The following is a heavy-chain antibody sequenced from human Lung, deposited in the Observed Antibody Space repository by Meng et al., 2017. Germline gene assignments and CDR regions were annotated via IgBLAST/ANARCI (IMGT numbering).Heavy chain of an antibody. Sequence: QVQLVQSGAEVKKPGASVKVSCKASGYTFTSYYIHWVRPVPGQGLEWMGLINSSGDYTRYAQRFQGRVTMTRDTSTSTVYMELSSLRSEDTAVYFCARDVRLLEAYFDYWGQGTLVTVSS. CDR1: GYTFTSYY. CDR2: INSSGDYT. J-gene: IGHJ4*02. CDR3: ARDVRLLEAYFDY. D-gene: IGHD6-25*01. V-gene: IGHV1-46*03.